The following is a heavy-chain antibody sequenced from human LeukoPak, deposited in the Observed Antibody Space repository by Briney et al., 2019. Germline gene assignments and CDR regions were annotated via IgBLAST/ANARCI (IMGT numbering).Heavy chain of an antibody. CDR2: IYYSGST. J-gene: IGHJ4*02. CDR3: ARDVGYSYGYPYYFDY. CDR1: GGSISSGGYY. D-gene: IGHD5-18*01. V-gene: IGHV4-31*03. Sequence: PSETLSLTCTVSGGSISSGGYYWSWIRQYPGKGLEWIGYIYYSGSTYYNPSLKSRVTISVDTSKNQFSLKLSSVTAADTAVYYCARDVGYSYGYPYYFDYWGQGTLVTVSS.